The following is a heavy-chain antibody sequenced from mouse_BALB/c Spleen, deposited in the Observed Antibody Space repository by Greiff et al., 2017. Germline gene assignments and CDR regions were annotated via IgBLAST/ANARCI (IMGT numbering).Heavy chain of an antibody. J-gene: IGHJ4*01. CDR3: ARELGRMDY. CDR2: IRNKANGYTT. V-gene: IGHV7-3*02. D-gene: IGHD4-1*01. CDR1: GFTFTDYY. Sequence: EVKVVESGGGLVQPGGSLRLSCATSGFTFTDYYMSWVRQPPGKALEWLGFIRNKANGYTTEYSASVKGRFTISRDNSQSILYLQMNTLRAEDSATYYCARELGRMDYWGQGTSVTVSS.